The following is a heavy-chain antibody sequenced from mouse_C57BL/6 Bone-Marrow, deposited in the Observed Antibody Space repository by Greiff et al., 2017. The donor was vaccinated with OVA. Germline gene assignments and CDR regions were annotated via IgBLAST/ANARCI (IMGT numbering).Heavy chain of an antibody. CDR3: ARSSHWYFDV. Sequence: VQLQQPGAELVMPGASVKLSCKASGYTFTSYWMHWVKQRPGQGLEWIGEIDPSDSYTNYNPKFKGKSTLTVDQSSSTAYMQLSSLTSEDSAVYYCARSSHWYFDVWGTGTTVTVSS. CDR2: IDPSDSYT. V-gene: IGHV1-69*01. D-gene: IGHD6-2*01. J-gene: IGHJ1*03. CDR1: GYTFTSYW.